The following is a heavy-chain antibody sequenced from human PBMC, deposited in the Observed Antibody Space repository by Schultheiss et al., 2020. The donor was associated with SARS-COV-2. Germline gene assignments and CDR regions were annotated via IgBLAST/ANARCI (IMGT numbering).Heavy chain of an antibody. CDR3: ARRPGPPYYYYGMDV. V-gene: IGHV4-30-2*01. J-gene: IGHJ6*02. Sequence: SETLSLTCAVSGGSISSGGYSWSWIRQQPGKGLEWIGYIYHSGSTYYNPSLKSRVTISVDTSKNQFSLKLSSVTAADTAVYYCARRPGPPYYYYGMDVWGQETTVTVSS. CDR2: IYHSGST. CDR1: GGSISSGGYS.